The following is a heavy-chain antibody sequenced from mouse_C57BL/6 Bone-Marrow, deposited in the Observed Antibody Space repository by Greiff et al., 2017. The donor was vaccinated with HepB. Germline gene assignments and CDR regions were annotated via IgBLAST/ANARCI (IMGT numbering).Heavy chain of an antibody. D-gene: IGHD1-2*01. Sequence: EVQLVESGGGLVQPKGSLKLSCAASGFSFNTYAMNWVRQAPGKGLEWVARIRSKSNNYATYYADSVKDRFTISRDDSESMLYLQMNNLKTEDTAMYYCVRHHYYGDYFDYWGQGTTLTVSS. CDR1: GFSFNTYA. CDR2: IRSKSNNYAT. J-gene: IGHJ2*01. CDR3: VRHHYYGDYFDY. V-gene: IGHV10-1*01.